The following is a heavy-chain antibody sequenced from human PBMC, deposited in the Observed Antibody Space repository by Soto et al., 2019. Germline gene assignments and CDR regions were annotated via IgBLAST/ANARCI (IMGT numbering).Heavy chain of an antibody. J-gene: IGHJ4*02. V-gene: IGHV3-30*18. Sequence: QVQLVESGGGVVQRGRSLRLSCAASGFTFSSYGMHWVRQAPGKGLERVAVISYDGSNKYYADSVKGRFTISRDNSKNTLYLQMNSLRAEDTAVYYCAKEYGSSSLSPDFDYWGQGTLVTVSS. CDR2: ISYDGSNK. D-gene: IGHD6-13*01. CDR3: AKEYGSSSLSPDFDY. CDR1: GFTFSSYG.